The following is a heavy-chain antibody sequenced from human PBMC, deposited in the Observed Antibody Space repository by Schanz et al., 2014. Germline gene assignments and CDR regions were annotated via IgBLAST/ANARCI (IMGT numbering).Heavy chain of an antibody. CDR1: GYTFTSYY. CDR3: AKVDRTRYYAMDV. CDR2: INPSGGST. D-gene: IGHD3-9*01. Sequence: QVQLVQSGAEAQKPGASVKVSCEASGYTFTSYYMHWVRQAPGQGLEWMGIINPSGGSTSYAQKFQGRVTMTRDTSTSTVYMELSSLRSEDTAVYYCAKVDRTRYYAMDVWGQGTTVTVSS. J-gene: IGHJ6*02. V-gene: IGHV1-46*01.